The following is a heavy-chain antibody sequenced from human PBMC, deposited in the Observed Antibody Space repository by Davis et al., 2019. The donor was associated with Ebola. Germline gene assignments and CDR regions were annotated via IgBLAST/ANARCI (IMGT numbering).Heavy chain of an antibody. V-gene: IGHV3-23*01. Sequence: ESLKISCAASGFTFSSYAMSWVRQAPGKGLEWVSAISGSGGSTYYADSVKGRFNISRDKSKKTVFLQMNSLSPEDTAMYYCARDSGYRTGWFDHWGQGTLVTVSS. CDR3: ARDSGYRTGWFDH. J-gene: IGHJ5*02. D-gene: IGHD6-13*01. CDR2: ISGSGGST. CDR1: GFTFSSYA.